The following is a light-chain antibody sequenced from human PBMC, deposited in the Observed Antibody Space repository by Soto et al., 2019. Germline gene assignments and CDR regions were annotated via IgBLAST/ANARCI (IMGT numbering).Light chain of an antibody. CDR2: GAS. V-gene: IGKV3-20*01. J-gene: IGKJ2*01. CDR3: QQYGNSPPNT. Sequence: EIVLTQSPGTLSLSPGERATLSCRASQSVSNSYLAWYQQKPGQAPRLLIYGASSRGTGIPDRFSGSGSGTDFTLTISRLEPEDFAVYYCQQYGNSPPNTFGQGTKLEIK. CDR1: QSVSNSY.